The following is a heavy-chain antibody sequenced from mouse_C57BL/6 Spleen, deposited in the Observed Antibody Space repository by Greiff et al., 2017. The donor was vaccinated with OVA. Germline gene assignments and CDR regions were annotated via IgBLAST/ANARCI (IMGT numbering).Heavy chain of an antibody. V-gene: IGHV1-69*01. D-gene: IGHD2-10*01. J-gene: IGHJ1*03. CDR1: GYTFTSYW. CDR2: IDPSDSYT. Sequence: QVQLQQPGAELVMPGASVKLSCKASGYTFTSYWMHWVKQRPGQGLEWIGEIDPSDSYTNYNQKFKGKSTLTVDQSSSTAYMQLSSLTSEYSAVYYCARPTKAYFDVWGTGTTVTVSS. CDR3: ARPTKAYFDV.